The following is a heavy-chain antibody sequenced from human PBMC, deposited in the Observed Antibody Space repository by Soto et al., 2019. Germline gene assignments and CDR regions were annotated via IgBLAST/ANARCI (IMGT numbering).Heavy chain of an antibody. CDR3: ARDWDSSGLLDP. Sequence: SETLSLTCSVSGASITTYYWSWIRQPPGKGLEWIGSISYSGSTKYNPSLESRVMISLDTSKNQFSLRLTSVTAADTALYYCARDWDSSGLLDPWGQGALVTVSS. J-gene: IGHJ5*02. V-gene: IGHV4-59*01. CDR1: GASITTYY. D-gene: IGHD3-10*01. CDR2: ISYSGST.